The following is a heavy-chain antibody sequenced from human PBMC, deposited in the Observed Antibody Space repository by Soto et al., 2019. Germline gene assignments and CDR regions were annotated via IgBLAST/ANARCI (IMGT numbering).Heavy chain of an antibody. CDR2: INPNSGGT. J-gene: IGHJ4*02. D-gene: IGHD1-26*01. CDR3: AREKSSGSGSFWVRYYFDY. CDR1: GYTFTGYY. V-gene: IGHV1-2*04. Sequence: ASVKVSCKASGYTFTGYYMHWVREATGQGLEWMGWINPNSGGTNYAQKFQGWVTMTRDTSISTAYMELSRLRSDDTAVYYCAREKSSGSGSFWVRYYFDYWGQGTLVTVSS.